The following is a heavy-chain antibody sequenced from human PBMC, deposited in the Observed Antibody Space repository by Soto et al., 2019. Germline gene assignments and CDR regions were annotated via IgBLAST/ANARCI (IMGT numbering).Heavy chain of an antibody. D-gene: IGHD1-26*01. CDR3: ARGGVDY. Sequence: AWVKVSFTPSGSTFPADYMPLVRQDPGQVLEWMGWISAYNGNTNYAQRLQGRVTMTTDTSTSTAYMELRSLRSDDTAVYYCARGGVDYWGQGTRVSVSA. J-gene: IGHJ4*02. V-gene: IGHV1-18*04. CDR1: GSTFPADY. CDR2: ISAYNGNT.